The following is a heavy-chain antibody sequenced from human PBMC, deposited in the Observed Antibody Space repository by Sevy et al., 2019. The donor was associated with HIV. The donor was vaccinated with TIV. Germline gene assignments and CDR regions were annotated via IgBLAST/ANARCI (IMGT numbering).Heavy chain of an antibody. J-gene: IGHJ4*02. CDR2: ISGGGGRT. CDR1: GFTFGTYA. Sequence: GGSLRLSCAASGFTFGTYAMSWVRQAPGKGLEWVSTISGGGGRTYYADSVKGRFTISRDNSKNTLYLQMNSLRAEDTAVYYCAKAVHASKVVITNGFDYRGQGTLVTVSS. CDR3: AKAVHASKVVITNGFDY. V-gene: IGHV3-23*01. D-gene: IGHD3-22*01.